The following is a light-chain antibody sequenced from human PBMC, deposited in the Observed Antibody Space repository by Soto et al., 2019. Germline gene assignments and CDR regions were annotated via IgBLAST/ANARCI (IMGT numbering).Light chain of an antibody. CDR1: QSVNSN. CDR3: QQYGSSGT. CDR2: AAS. Sequence: EIVLTQSPATLSVSPGERATLSFRASQSVNSNLAWYQQKPGQAPRLLIYAASTRATGIPARFSGSGSGTDFTLTISSLQSEDFAVYYCQQYGSSGTFGQGTKVDIK. J-gene: IGKJ1*01. V-gene: IGKV3-15*01.